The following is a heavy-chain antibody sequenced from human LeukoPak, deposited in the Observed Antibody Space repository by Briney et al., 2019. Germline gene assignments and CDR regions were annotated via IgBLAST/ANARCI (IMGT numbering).Heavy chain of an antibody. V-gene: IGHV1-69*13. CDR3: ASGYSGYTDPYYFDY. Sequence: SVKVSCKASGGTFSSYAISWVRQAPGQGLEWMGGIIPIFGTANYAQKFQGRVTITADESTSTAYMELSSLRSEDTAVYYRASGYSGYTDPYYFDYWGQGTLVTVSS. CDR2: IIPIFGTA. CDR1: GGTFSSYA. J-gene: IGHJ4*02. D-gene: IGHD5-12*01.